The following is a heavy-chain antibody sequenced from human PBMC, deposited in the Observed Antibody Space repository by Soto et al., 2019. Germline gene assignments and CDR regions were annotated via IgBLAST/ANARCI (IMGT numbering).Heavy chain of an antibody. J-gene: IGHJ4*02. CDR3: ARAGLGDGSDY. Sequence: SETLSLTCTVSGGSISNYYWRWIRQPPGRGLEWIGHIFYSGSTNYNPSLKSRVTISVDTSKNQFSLKLSSVTAADTAVYYCARAGLGDGSDYWGQGTLVTVSS. CDR1: GGSISNYY. V-gene: IGHV4-59*01. D-gene: IGHD1-26*01. CDR2: IFYSGST.